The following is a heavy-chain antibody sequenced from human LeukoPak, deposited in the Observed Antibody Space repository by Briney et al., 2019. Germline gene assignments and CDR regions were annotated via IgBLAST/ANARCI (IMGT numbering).Heavy chain of an antibody. Sequence: ASVKVSCKASGYTFTSYYIHWVRQAPGQGLEWMGVINPSGGSTTYAQKFQGRVTMTRDMPTSTVYMELSSLRSEDTAVYYCARSGENYYAILTGDLDPWGQGTLVTVSS. D-gene: IGHD3-9*01. CDR2: INPSGGST. J-gene: IGHJ5*02. CDR1: GYTFTSYY. CDR3: ARSGENYYAILTGDLDP. V-gene: IGHV1-46*01.